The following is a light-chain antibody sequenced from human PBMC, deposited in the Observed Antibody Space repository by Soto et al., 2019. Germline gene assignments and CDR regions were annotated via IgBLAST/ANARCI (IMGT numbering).Light chain of an antibody. CDR3: QQYHNLWT. CDR2: RAS. J-gene: IGKJ1*01. V-gene: IGKV3-15*01. CDR1: HYVYSN. Sequence: EIVMTQSPATLSVSPGERATLSCTASHYVYSNVAWFQQRPGQAPRLLIYRASTRATGTPARFSGSGSGTEFTLTITSLQSGDFALYYCQQYHNLWTSGQGTKVDIK.